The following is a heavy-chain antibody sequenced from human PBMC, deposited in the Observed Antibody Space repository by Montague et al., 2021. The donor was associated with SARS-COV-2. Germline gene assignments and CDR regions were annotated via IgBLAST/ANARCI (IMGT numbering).Heavy chain of an antibody. Sequence: SETLSLTCAVYGGSFSGYYWRWIRQPPGKGLEWIGEINHSGSTNYNPSPKSRVTISGHTSKNQFSLKLSSVTAADTAVYYCARFYHVGMVRGVRRAYYYGMDVWGNGTTVTVAS. CDR2: INHSGST. D-gene: IGHD3-10*01. J-gene: IGHJ6*04. CDR1: GGSFSGYY. CDR3: ARFYHVGMVRGVRRAYYYGMDV. V-gene: IGHV4-34*01.